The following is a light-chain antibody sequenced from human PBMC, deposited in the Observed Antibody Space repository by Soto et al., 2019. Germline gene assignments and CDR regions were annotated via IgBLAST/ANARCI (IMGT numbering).Light chain of an antibody. CDR2: AAS. J-gene: IGKJ5*01. Sequence: IQLTQSPSSLSASVGDRVTITFRASQGISSYLAWYQQKPGKAPKLLIYAASTLQSGVPSRFSGSGSGTDFTLTISCLQSEDFATYYCQQYYSYPITFGQGTRLEI. CDR1: QGISSY. V-gene: IGKV1-9*01. CDR3: QQYYSYPIT.